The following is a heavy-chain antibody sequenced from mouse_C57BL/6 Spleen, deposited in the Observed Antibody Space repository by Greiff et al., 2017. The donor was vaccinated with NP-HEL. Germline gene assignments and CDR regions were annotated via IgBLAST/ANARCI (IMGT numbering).Heavy chain of an antibody. D-gene: IGHD2-4*01. CDR3: ARSGSTMSYFDY. CDR1: GYTFTSYW. Sequence: QVHVKQPGAELVKPGASVKLSCKASGYTFTSYWMQWVKQRPGQGLEWIGEIDPSDSYTNYNQKFKGKATLTVDTSSSTAYMQLSSLTSEDSAVYYCARSGSTMSYFDYWGQGTTLTVSS. CDR2: IDPSDSYT. V-gene: IGHV1-50*01. J-gene: IGHJ2*01.